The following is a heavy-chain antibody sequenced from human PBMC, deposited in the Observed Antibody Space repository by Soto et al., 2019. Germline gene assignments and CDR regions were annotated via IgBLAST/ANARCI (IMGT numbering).Heavy chain of an antibody. Sequence: ASVKVSCKASGYTFTSYGISCVRQAPGQGLEWMGWISAYNGNTNYAQKLQGRVTMTTDTSTSTAYMELRSLRSDDTAVYYCARDRLVAGTGDYWGQGTLVTVSS. D-gene: IGHD6-19*01. CDR2: ISAYNGNT. CDR3: ARDRLVAGTGDY. J-gene: IGHJ4*02. CDR1: GYTFTSYG. V-gene: IGHV1-18*01.